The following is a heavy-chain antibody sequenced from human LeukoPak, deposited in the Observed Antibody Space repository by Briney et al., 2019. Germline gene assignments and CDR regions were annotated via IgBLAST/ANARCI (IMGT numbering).Heavy chain of an antibody. CDR3: AAGSSGSSNYCFDY. J-gene: IGHJ4*02. V-gene: IGHV6-1*01. Sequence: SQTLSLTCAISGDSVSSNSAAWHWVRQSPSRGLEWLGRTYYRSRWYNDYAVSVKSRITINADTSKNQFSLQMNSVTPEDTAVYYCAAGSSGSSNYCFDYWGQGTLVTVSS. D-gene: IGHD3-10*01. CDR2: TYYRSRWYN. CDR1: GDSVSSNSAA.